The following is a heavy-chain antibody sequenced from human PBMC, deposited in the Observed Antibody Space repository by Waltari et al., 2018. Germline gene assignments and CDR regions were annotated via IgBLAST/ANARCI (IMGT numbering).Heavy chain of an antibody. D-gene: IGHD6-19*01. CDR1: GGTFSSYA. Sequence: QVQLVQSGAEVKKPGSSVKVSCKASGGTFSSYAISWVRQAPGQGLDWMGGIIPIFGTANYAQKFQGRVTITADESTSTAYMELSSLRSEDTVVYYCARDPGYSSGWFWFDPWGQGTLVTVSS. J-gene: IGHJ5*02. CDR2: IIPIFGTA. CDR3: ARDPGYSSGWFWFDP. V-gene: IGHV1-69*01.